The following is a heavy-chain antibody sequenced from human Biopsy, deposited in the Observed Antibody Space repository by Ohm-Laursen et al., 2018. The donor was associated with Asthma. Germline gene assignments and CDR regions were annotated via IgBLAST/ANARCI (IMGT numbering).Heavy chain of an antibody. V-gene: IGHV4-39*01. CDR3: ARHDHRWDTYADF. CDR1: GASITSSAYY. J-gene: IGHJ4*02. D-gene: IGHD2-2*01. Sequence: VSLSLTCTVSGASITSSAYYWGWIRQPPGWGLEWIGSMYYGENTYYSPSLKSRVTIPVHTYKNQFSVIQGSVTAADTAVYYCARHDHRWDTYADFWGQGTLVTVSS. CDR2: MYYGENT.